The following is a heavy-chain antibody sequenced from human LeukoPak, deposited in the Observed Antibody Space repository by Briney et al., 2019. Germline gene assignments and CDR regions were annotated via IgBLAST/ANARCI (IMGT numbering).Heavy chain of an antibody. CDR2: ISTYNGNT. V-gene: IGHV1-18*01. D-gene: IGHD3-22*01. Sequence: ASVKVSCKASGYTFINYDFSWVRQAPGQGLEWMGWISTYNGNTNYAQKLQGRVTMTTDTSTSTAYMELRSLRSDDTAVYYCARDYYDSSGYPFYYYYYMDVWGKGTTVTVSS. CDR1: GYTFINYD. CDR3: ARDYYDSSGYPFYYYYYMDV. J-gene: IGHJ6*03.